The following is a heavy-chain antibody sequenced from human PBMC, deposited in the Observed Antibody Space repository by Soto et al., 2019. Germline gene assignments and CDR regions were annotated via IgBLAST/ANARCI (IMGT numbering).Heavy chain of an antibody. CDR2: ISAYHGNT. J-gene: IGHJ4*02. D-gene: IGHD4-17*01. V-gene: IGHV1-18*01. Sequence: QVHLVQSGAEVKKPGASVKVSCTASGYTFTNFGISWVRQAPGQGLEWMGWISAYHGNTNYAQQFQGRGTMTTDTTTNPALRGPRSLRSEDTGRVFWARGGTTIDHLGPGTLGTFPS. CDR1: GYTFTNFG. CDR3: ARGGTTIDH.